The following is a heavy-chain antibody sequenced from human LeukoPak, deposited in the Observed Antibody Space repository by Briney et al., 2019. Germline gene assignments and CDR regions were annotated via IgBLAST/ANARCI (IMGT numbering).Heavy chain of an antibody. CDR2: ISSSSSYI. J-gene: IGHJ6*03. CDR1: GFTFSSYR. Sequence: GGSLRLSCAASGFTFSSYRMNWVRQAPGKGLEWVSSISSSSSYIYYADSVKGRFTISRDNAKNSLYLQMNSQRAEDTAVYYCARETHIVATNMDVWGKGTTVTVSS. V-gene: IGHV3-21*01. CDR3: ARETHIVATNMDV. D-gene: IGHD5-12*01.